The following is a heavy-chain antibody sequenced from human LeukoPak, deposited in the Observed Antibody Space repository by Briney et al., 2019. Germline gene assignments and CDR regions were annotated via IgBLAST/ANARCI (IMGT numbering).Heavy chain of an antibody. CDR3: ARDPGYCSGGSCYGYFDY. Sequence: GGSLRLSCAASGFTFSSYGMHWVRQAPGKGLEWVAVIWYDGSDKYYADSVKGRFTISRDNSKNTLYLQMNSLRAEDTAVYYCARDPGYCSGGSCYGYFDYWGQGTLVTVSS. V-gene: IGHV3-33*08. J-gene: IGHJ4*02. CDR2: IWYDGSDK. D-gene: IGHD2-15*01. CDR1: GFTFSSYG.